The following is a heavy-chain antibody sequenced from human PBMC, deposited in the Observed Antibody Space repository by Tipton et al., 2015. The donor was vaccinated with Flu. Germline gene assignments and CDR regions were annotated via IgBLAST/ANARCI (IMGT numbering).Heavy chain of an antibody. CDR2: IRGDGDST. D-gene: IGHD3-22*01. J-gene: IGHJ4*01. CDR1: GFSFSTYA. Sequence: GSLRLSCAASGFSFSTYAMTWVRQAPGGGLEWISTIRGDGDSTYYADPVQGRFTISRDNSKNVVFLHMNNLRAEDTAVYYCAKWVRFYDSDGYSFLAYWGHGSVGTVPS. V-gene: IGHV3-23*01. CDR3: AKWVRFYDSDGYSFLAY.